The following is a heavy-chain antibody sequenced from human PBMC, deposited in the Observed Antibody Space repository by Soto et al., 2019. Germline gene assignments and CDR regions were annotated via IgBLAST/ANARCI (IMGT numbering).Heavy chain of an antibody. CDR1: GFTFSSYA. Sequence: GGSLRLCCAACGFTFSSYAMSGVRQAPGKWLEWVSAISGSGGSTYYADSVKGLFTISRDNSKNTLYLQMNSLRAEDTAVYYCAKGEDSSGYYWYDAFDIWGQGTMVTV. CDR3: AKGEDSSGYYWYDAFDI. J-gene: IGHJ3*02. V-gene: IGHV3-23*01. D-gene: IGHD3-22*01. CDR2: ISGSGGST.